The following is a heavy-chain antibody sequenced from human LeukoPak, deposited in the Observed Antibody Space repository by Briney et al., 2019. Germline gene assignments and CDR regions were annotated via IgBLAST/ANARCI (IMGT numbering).Heavy chain of an antibody. D-gene: IGHD2-2*01. CDR2: INHSGST. CDR3: ARDHLGYCSSTSCYQGGLYYYYGMGV. J-gene: IGHJ6*02. V-gene: IGHV4-34*01. CDR1: GGSFSGYY. Sequence: SETLSLTCAVYGGSFSGYYWSRIRQPPGKGLEWIGEINHSGSTNYNPSLKSRVTISVDTSKNQFSLKLSSVTAADTAVYYCARDHLGYCSSTSCYQGGLYYYYGMGVWGQGTTVTVSS.